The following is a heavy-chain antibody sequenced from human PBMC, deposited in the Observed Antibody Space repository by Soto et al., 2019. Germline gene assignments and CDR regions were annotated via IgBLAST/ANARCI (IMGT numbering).Heavy chain of an antibody. V-gene: IGHV1-2*02. Sequence: ASVKVSCKASGYTFTGYYMHWVRQAPGQGLEWMVCLNPNSRRTNYAQKFQGRVTMTRDTSISTAYMELSRLRSDDTAVYCCARDQNYYDSSGPVDPWGQGTLVTVSS. D-gene: IGHD3-22*01. CDR2: LNPNSRRT. CDR1: GYTFTGYY. J-gene: IGHJ5*02. CDR3: ARDQNYYDSSGPVDP.